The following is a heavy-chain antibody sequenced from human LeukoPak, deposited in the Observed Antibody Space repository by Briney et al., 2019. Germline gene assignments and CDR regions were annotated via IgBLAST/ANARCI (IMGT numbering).Heavy chain of an antibody. CDR1: GYTFTGYY. V-gene: IGHV1-2*02. Sequence: ASVKVSCKASGYTFTGYYMHWVRQAPGQGLEWMGWINPNGGGTNYAQKFQGRVTMTRDTSISTAYMELSRLRSDDTAVYYCARQGAVAGLDDAFDIWGQGTMVTVSS. J-gene: IGHJ3*02. D-gene: IGHD6-19*01. CDR3: ARQGAVAGLDDAFDI. CDR2: INPNGGGT.